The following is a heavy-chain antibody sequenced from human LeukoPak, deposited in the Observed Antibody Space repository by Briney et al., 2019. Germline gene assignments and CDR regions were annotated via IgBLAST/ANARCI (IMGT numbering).Heavy chain of an antibody. CDR3: AKDHYYYDSSGYYSAMDY. Sequence: PGGSLRLSCAASGFTFSSYAMSWVRQAPGKGLEWVSAISGSGGSTYYADSVKGRFTISRGNSKDTLYLQMNSLRAEDTAVYYCAKDHYYYDSSGYYSAMDYWGQGTLVTVSS. CDR1: GFTFSSYA. V-gene: IGHV3-23*01. CDR2: ISGSGGST. J-gene: IGHJ4*02. D-gene: IGHD3-22*01.